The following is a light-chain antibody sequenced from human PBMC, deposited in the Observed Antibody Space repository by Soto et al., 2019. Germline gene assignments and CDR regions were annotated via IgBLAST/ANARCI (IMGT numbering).Light chain of an antibody. Sequence: QAVVTQEPSLTVSPGGTVTLTCASSTGAVTSGYYPNWFQQKPGQAPRALIYNTNKKHSWTPARFSGSLLGGKAALTLSGVQPEDEAEYYCLLYYGGARVFGGGTQLTVL. CDR1: TGAVTSGYY. CDR2: NTN. J-gene: IGLJ3*02. V-gene: IGLV7-43*01. CDR3: LLYYGGARV.